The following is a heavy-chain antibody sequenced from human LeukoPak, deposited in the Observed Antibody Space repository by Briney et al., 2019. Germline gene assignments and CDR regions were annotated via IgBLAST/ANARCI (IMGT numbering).Heavy chain of an antibody. CDR3: VRGFNGALDI. CDR1: GFTISNYW. D-gene: IGHD2-8*01. Sequence: GESLRLSCAASGFTISNYWMHWVRQAPGKGLEWVANIKQDGSEKYYGDSVKGRFTIPRDNAKSSLYLQMNSLRAEDTAVYYCVRGFNGALDIWGQGTMVTVSS. J-gene: IGHJ3*02. CDR2: IKQDGSEK. V-gene: IGHV3-7*05.